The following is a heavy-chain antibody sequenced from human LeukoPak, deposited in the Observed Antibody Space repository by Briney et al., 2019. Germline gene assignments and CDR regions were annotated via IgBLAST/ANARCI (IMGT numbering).Heavy chain of an antibody. J-gene: IGHJ4*02. Sequence: PGGSLRLSCSASGFTFSSYAMHWVRQAPGKGLEYVSAISSNGGSTYYADSVKGRFTISGGNSKNTLYLQMSSLRAEDTAVYYCVKDPGYSGYDWGYFDYWGQGTLVTVSS. CDR2: ISSNGGST. CDR3: VKDPGYSGYDWGYFDY. D-gene: IGHD5-12*01. V-gene: IGHV3-64D*09. CDR1: GFTFSSYA.